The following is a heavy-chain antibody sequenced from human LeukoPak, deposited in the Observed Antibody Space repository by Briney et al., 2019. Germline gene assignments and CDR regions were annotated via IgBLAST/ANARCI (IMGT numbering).Heavy chain of an antibody. CDR3: ARLRVTANWFDP. D-gene: IGHD2-21*02. V-gene: IGHV1-18*01. CDR1: GYIFSSFG. CDR2: IGAYNANT. J-gene: IGHJ5*02. Sequence: ASVKVSCKASGYIFSSFGISWMRQAPGQGLEWLGWIGAYNANTNYAQKFQGRLTMTTDTSTSTAYMELMSLSSDDTAVYYCARLRVTANWFDPWGQGTLVTVSA.